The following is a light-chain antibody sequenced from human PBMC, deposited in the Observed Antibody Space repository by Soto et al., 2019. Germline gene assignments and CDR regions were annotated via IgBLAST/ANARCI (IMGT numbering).Light chain of an antibody. CDR1: QRISNN. V-gene: IGKV3-15*01. CDR2: GAS. J-gene: IGKJ2*01. CDR3: QQYNNWPPYT. Sequence: EIVMTQSPATLSVSPGERATLSCRASQRISNNLAWYQQKAGQAPRLLLYGASTRATGIPARFSGSGSETEFTLTISSLQSEDFAVYYCQQYNNWPPYTFGQGTKVDIK.